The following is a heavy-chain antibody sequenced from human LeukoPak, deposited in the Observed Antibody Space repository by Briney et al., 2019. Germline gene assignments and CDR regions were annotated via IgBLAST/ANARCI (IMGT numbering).Heavy chain of an antibody. CDR1: GYTLTNYD. J-gene: IGHJ6*02. CDR3: VRVQSGSYARYGMDV. V-gene: IGHV1-8*01. D-gene: IGHD1-26*01. CDR2: MNPNSGHT. Sequence: APVKVSCKASGYTLTNYDINWVRQATGQGLEWMGWMNPNSGHTGYTQKFQGRVSMTRDTSISTAYMELNSLRSEDTAVYYCVRVQSGSYARYGMDVWGQGTTVTVSS.